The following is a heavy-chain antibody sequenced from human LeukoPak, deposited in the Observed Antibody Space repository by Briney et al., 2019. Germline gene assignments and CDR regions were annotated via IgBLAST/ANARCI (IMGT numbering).Heavy chain of an antibody. CDR2: IYHSGSP. Sequence: SETLSLTCAVSGYSISSGYYWGWIRQPPGRGLEWIGSIYHSGSPYYNPSLKSRVTISVDTSKNQFSLKLSSVTAADTAVYYCATIYGDYYFDYWGQGTLVTVSS. CDR1: GYSISSGYY. V-gene: IGHV4-38-2*01. CDR3: ATIYGDYYFDY. D-gene: IGHD4-17*01. J-gene: IGHJ4*02.